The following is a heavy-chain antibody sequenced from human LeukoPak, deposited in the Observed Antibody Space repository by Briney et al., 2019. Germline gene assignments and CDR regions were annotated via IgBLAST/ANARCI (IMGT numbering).Heavy chain of an antibody. V-gene: IGHV3-30*02. CDR1: GFTFSSYG. Sequence: PGGSLRLSCAASGFTFSSYGMHWVRQAPGKGLEWVAFIRYDGSNKYYADSVKGRFTISRDNSKNTLHLQMNSLRAEDTAVYYCAKAGSRYDFWSGYDDAFDIWGQGTMVTVSS. J-gene: IGHJ3*02. D-gene: IGHD3-3*01. CDR2: IRYDGSNK. CDR3: AKAGSRYDFWSGYDDAFDI.